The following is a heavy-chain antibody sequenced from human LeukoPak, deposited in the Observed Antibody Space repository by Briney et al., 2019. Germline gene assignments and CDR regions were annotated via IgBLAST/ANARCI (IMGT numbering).Heavy chain of an antibody. V-gene: IGHV4-38-2*02. CDR2: FYHSGTTYHSGTT. CDR1: GSSISSGSY. J-gene: IGHJ2*01. Sequence: PSETLSLTCSVSGSSISSGSYWGWIRQSPGKGLEWIGSFYHSGTTYHSGTTYYDPSLKSRVTTSVDTSKSQFSLKVNSVTAADTAVYYCAKYRSGALDWYFELWGRGTLVTVSS. D-gene: IGHD6-25*01. CDR3: AKYRSGALDWYFEL.